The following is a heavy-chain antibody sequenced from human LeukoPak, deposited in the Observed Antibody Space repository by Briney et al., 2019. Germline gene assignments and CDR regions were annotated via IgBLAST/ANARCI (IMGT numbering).Heavy chain of an antibody. CDR1: GGSISSGGYY. D-gene: IGHD1-1*01. Sequence: SQTLSLTCTVSGGSISSGGYYWSWIRQHPGKGLEWIGYIYYSGSIYYNPSLKSRVTISVDTSKNQFSLKLSSVTAADTAVYYCARDMGGTTGTTDWFDPWGQGTLVTVSS. CDR3: ARDMGGTTGTTDWFDP. CDR2: IYYSGSI. V-gene: IGHV4-31*03. J-gene: IGHJ5*02.